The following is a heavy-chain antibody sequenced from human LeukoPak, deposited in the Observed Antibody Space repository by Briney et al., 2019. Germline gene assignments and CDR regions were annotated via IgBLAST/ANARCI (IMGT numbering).Heavy chain of an antibody. CDR1: GFTVSDNY. Sequence: GGSLRLSCAASGFTVSDNYMSWVRQAPGKGLEWVSLIYSAGSTYYADSVTGRFTISRDNSKNTLFPQMNSLRAEDTAVYYCARRGDGGRSFDYWGQGTLATVSS. V-gene: IGHV3-53*01. CDR2: IYSAGST. D-gene: IGHD4-23*01. J-gene: IGHJ4*02. CDR3: ARRGDGGRSFDY.